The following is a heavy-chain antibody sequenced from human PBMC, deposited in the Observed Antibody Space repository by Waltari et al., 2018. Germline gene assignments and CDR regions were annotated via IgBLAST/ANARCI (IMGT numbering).Heavy chain of an antibody. J-gene: IGHJ4*02. Sequence: QVQLQESGPGLVKPSQTLSLTCTVSGGSISSGSYYWSWIRQPPGKGLEWIGYIYYSGSTNYNPSLKSRVTISVDTSKNQFSLKLSSVTAADTAVYYCARVGYSSSSEPHFDYWGQGTLVTVSS. V-gene: IGHV4-61*01. CDR1: GGSISSGSYY. CDR3: ARVGYSSSSEPHFDY. CDR2: IYYSGST. D-gene: IGHD6-13*01.